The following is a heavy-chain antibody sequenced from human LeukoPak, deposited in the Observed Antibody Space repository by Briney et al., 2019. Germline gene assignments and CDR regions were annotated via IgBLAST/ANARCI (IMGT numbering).Heavy chain of an antibody. CDR2: IYYGGST. J-gene: IGHJ4*02. Sequence: SETLSLTCSVSGGSISSSSSYWGWIRQPPGKGLDWIGNIYYGGSTYDNASLKSRVTISVDASKNQFSLKLSSVTAADTAVYFWATVGSITGTFDYWGQGILVTVSS. CDR3: ATVGSITGTFDY. V-gene: IGHV4-39*01. CDR1: GGSISSSSSY. D-gene: IGHD1-14*01.